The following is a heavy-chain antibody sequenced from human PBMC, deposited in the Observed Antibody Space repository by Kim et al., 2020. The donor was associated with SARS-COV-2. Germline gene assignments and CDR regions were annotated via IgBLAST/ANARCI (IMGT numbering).Heavy chain of an antibody. J-gene: IGHJ4*02. CDR3: ARGQAEYYDSSGYFDY. V-gene: IGHV1-18*01. Sequence: KLPGRVTITTDTSTSTAYMALRSLRSDDTAVYYCARGQAEYYDSSGYFDYWGQGTLVTVSS. D-gene: IGHD3-22*01.